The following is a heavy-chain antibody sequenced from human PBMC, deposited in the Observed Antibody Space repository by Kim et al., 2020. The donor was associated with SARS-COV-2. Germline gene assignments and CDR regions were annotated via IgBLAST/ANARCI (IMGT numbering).Heavy chain of an antibody. V-gene: IGHV1-69*13. Sequence: SVKVSCKASGGTFSSYAISWVRQAPGQGLEWMGGIIPIFGTANYAQKFQGRVTITADESTSTAYMELSSLRSEDTAVYYCARDGVESPQWLVRGKAFDIWGQVTMVTVSS. D-gene: IGHD6-19*01. CDR3: ARDGVESPQWLVRGKAFDI. CDR1: GGTFSSYA. J-gene: IGHJ3*02. CDR2: IIPIFGTA.